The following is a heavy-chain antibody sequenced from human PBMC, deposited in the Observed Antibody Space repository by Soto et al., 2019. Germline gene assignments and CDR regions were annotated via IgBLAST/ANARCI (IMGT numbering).Heavy chain of an antibody. Sequence: SETLSLTCSVSGGSTSTYHWSLLRQPAGKGLEWIGRISTTGGTNYSPSLQSRVTMSLDTSKNQFSLELTSVTAADTAVYYCAKGAGPPWFDPWGQGTLVTVSS. V-gene: IGHV4-4*07. CDR2: ISTTGGT. CDR1: GGSTSTYH. CDR3: AKGAGPPWFDP. J-gene: IGHJ5*02.